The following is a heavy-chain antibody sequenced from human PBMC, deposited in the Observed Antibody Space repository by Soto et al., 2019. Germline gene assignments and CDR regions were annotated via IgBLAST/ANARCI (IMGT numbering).Heavy chain of an antibody. Sequence: QLQRQESGPGPVKPSETLSLTCTVSGGSISGSSYYWGWIRQPPGKGPEWIASIYFSGSTYYNPSLKRRVTSSVDTSNTPVSLGVSSVTDPDTAVYYFARVYCSITTCNNLGVVDYWGQETLVTVSS. CDR2: IYFSGST. J-gene: IGHJ4*02. CDR1: GGSISGSSYY. D-gene: IGHD2-2*01. V-gene: IGHV4-39*02. CDR3: ARVYCSITTCNNLGVVDY.